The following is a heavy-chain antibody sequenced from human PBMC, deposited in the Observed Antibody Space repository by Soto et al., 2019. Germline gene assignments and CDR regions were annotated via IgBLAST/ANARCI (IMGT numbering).Heavy chain of an antibody. CDR2: ISGGDDST. Sequence: EVQLLESGGGLVQPGGSLRLSCAASGFTFSSYAMSWVRQAPGKGLEWVSAISGGDDSTYYADSVKGRFTISRDNSKNTLYLQMNSLRAEDTAVYYCAKGGTSYSPRPDYWGQGTLVTVSS. J-gene: IGHJ4*02. CDR1: GFTFSSYA. V-gene: IGHV3-23*01. D-gene: IGHD6-6*01. CDR3: AKGGTSYSPRPDY.